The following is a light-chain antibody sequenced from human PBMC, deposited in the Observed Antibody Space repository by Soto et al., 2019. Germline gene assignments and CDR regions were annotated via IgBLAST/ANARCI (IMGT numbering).Light chain of an antibody. Sequence: QSALTQPASVSGSLGQSITISCTGTNSDVGGYNLVSCYQQHPGKAPKLMTYEGSKRPSGVSNRFSGSKSGNTASLTISGLQAEDEADYYCCSYAGSSTWVFGGGTKLTVL. V-gene: IGLV2-23*01. CDR1: NSDVGGYNL. CDR2: EGS. CDR3: CSYAGSSTWV. J-gene: IGLJ3*02.